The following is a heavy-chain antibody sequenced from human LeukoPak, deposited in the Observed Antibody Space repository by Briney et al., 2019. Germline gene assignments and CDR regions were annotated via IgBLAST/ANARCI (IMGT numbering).Heavy chain of an antibody. CDR2: VSGSGSTT. V-gene: IGHV3-23*01. D-gene: IGHD2-8*01. CDR3: ARWDICGTNRPLFDY. CDR1: GFTFSSYS. J-gene: IGHJ4*02. Sequence: GGSLRLSCAASGFTFSSYSMNWVRQPPGKGLEWVSGVSGSGSTTYYADSVKGRFTISRDNSKNMLYLQMNSLRVEDKAVYFCARWDICGTNRPLFDYWGQGTLATVSS.